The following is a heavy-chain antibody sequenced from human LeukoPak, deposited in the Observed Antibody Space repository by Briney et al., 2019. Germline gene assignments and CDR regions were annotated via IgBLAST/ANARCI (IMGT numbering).Heavy chain of an antibody. CDR1: GGSLSSHF. Sequence: SETLSLTCTVSGGSLSSHFWSWIRQPPGKGLELIGHIYYTGTTYYNPSLNSRVTISLDTSRNQFSLRLTSVTAADTAVYYCAKGEWDQFLFDYWGQGTLVTVSS. D-gene: IGHD1-26*01. J-gene: IGHJ4*02. CDR2: IYYTGTT. V-gene: IGHV4-59*11. CDR3: AKGEWDQFLFDY.